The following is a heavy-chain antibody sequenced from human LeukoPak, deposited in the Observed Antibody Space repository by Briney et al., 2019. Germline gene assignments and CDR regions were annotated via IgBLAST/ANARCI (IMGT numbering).Heavy chain of an antibody. D-gene: IGHD3-22*01. V-gene: IGHV3-23*01. CDR2: ISTGSGGTT. Sequence: GGSLRLSCAASGFTFNTYAMSWVRQGPGKGLEWASTISTGSGGTTYYADSVKGRFTISRDNTISGDNSKNTLYLQMNNLRAEDTAIYYCAKDEDSSGHPWDFQHWGQGTLVTVSS. CDR3: AKDEDSSGHPWDFQH. J-gene: IGHJ1*01. CDR1: GFTFNTYA.